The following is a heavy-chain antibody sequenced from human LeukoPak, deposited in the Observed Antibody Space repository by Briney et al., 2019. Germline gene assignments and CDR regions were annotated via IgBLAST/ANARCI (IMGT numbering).Heavy chain of an antibody. Sequence: GGSLRLSCAASGFTFSSYALNWVRQAPGKGLEWVSYISISSSTLYYTDSVKGRFTISRDNAKNSLYLQMNSLRAEDTAVYYCAREDYDILTGTFDYWGQGTLVTVSS. J-gene: IGHJ4*02. V-gene: IGHV3-48*01. CDR1: GFTFSSYA. CDR2: ISISSSTL. CDR3: AREDYDILTGTFDY. D-gene: IGHD3-9*01.